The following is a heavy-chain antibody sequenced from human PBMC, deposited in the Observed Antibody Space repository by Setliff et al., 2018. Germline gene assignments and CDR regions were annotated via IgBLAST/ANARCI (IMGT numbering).Heavy chain of an antibody. V-gene: IGHV1-69*13. D-gene: IGHD2-15*01. CDR3: ARTCSGSGCYAGLES. CDR1: GDTFRNYA. Sequence: SVKVSCKASGDTFRNYAISWVRQAPGQGPEWMGGIIPMFGPPNYAQQFQGRVTIAADEFTSTVYMELSSLRSEDTAVYYCARTCSGSGCYAGLESWGQGTPVTVSS. CDR2: IIPMFGPP. J-gene: IGHJ4*02.